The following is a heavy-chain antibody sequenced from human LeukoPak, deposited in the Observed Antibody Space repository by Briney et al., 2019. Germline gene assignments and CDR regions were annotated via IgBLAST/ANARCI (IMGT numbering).Heavy chain of an antibody. J-gene: IGHJ3*02. D-gene: IGHD1-26*01. Sequence: GGSLRLSCAASGFTFSSYAMSWVRQAPGKGLEWVSAISGSGGSTYYADSVKGRFTISRDNSKNTLYLQMNSLRAEDTAVYYCAKDQLVGATGADEAAFDIWGQGTMVTVSS. CDR3: AKDQLVGATGADEAAFDI. CDR1: GFTFSSYA. CDR2: ISGSGGST. V-gene: IGHV3-23*01.